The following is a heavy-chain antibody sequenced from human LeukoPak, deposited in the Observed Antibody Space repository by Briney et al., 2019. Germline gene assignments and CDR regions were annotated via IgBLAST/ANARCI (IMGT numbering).Heavy chain of an antibody. V-gene: IGHV1-2*02. CDR2: LNPNSGDT. CDR3: ASDDIVGATEFDY. J-gene: IGHJ4*02. D-gene: IGHD1-26*01. Sequence: GASVKVSCKASGYTFTDYYIHWVRQAPGQGLEWMGWLNPNSGDTNYAQRFQGRVTMTSDTSTKTAYMELSRLTSDDTAMYYCASDDIVGATEFDYWGQGTLVTVSS. CDR1: GYTFTDYY.